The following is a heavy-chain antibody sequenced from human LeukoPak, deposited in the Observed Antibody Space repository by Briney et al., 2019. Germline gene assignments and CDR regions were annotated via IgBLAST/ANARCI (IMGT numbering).Heavy chain of an antibody. CDR3: ARAPSGSYHDY. Sequence: GRSLRLSCAASGFTFSSYGMHWVRQAPGKGLEWVAVIWYDGSNKYYADSVKGRFTISRDNSKNTLYLQMNSLRAEDTAVYYCARAPSGSYHDYWGQGTLVTVSS. D-gene: IGHD1-26*01. V-gene: IGHV3-33*01. CDR2: IWYDGSNK. J-gene: IGHJ4*02. CDR1: GFTFSSYG.